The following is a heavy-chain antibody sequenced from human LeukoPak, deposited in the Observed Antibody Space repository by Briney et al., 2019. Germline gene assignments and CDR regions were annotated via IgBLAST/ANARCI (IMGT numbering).Heavy chain of an antibody. CDR2: ISSDGTAN. J-gene: IGHJ4*02. V-gene: IGHV3-11*04. CDR3: VREFWYRFDN. CDR1: GSIFSDYY. Sequence: GGSLRLSCAASGSIFSDYYMSWIRQAPGKGLEFVSYISSDGTANYYADSVKGRFTISGDNAQNSVYLEMTNLRAEDTAVYYCVREFWYRFDNWGQGTVVTVSS. D-gene: IGHD6-13*01.